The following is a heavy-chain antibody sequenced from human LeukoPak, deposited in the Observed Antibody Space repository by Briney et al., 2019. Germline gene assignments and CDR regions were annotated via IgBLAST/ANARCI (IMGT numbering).Heavy chain of an antibody. D-gene: IGHD4-17*01. CDR2: IYPGDSDT. J-gene: IGHJ4*02. V-gene: IGHV5-51*01. CDR1: GYTFTSYW. CDR3: ARQEESVTTSSFHY. Sequence: GESLKISCKASGYTFTSYWIAWVRQMPGKGLEWMGVIYPGDSDTRYSPSFQGQVTISADKSISTAYLQWSSLKASDTAMYYCARQEESVTTSSFHYWGQGTLVTVSS.